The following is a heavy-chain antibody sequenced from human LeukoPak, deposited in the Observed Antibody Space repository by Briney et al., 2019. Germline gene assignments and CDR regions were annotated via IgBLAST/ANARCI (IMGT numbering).Heavy chain of an antibody. D-gene: IGHD1-26*01. V-gene: IGHV3-23*01. Sequence: GGSLRLSCAAAGFTFSSYVMTWVRQAPGKGLEWVSSISASAAMTYYADSVKGRFTVSRDNSNNRLYLQMSGLTAADTAVYYCAKDRSIGTYYTFDHWGQGTLVTVSS. J-gene: IGHJ4*02. CDR3: AKDRSIGTYYTFDH. CDR1: GFTFSSYV. CDR2: ISASAAMT.